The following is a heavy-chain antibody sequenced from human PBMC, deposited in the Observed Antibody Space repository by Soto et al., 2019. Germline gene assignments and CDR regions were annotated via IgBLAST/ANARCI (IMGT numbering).Heavy chain of an antibody. CDR2: ISGSGGST. V-gene: IGHV3-23*01. CDR3: ANIWGTVTTGDAFDI. CDR1: GFTFSSYA. J-gene: IGHJ3*02. D-gene: IGHD4-17*01. Sequence: EVQLLESGGGLVQPGGSLRLSCAASGFTFSSYAMSWVRQAPGKGLEWVSAISGSGGSTYYADSVKGRFTISRDNSNNTLYRQMNSLRAEDTAVYYCANIWGTVTTGDAFDIWGQGTMVTVSS.